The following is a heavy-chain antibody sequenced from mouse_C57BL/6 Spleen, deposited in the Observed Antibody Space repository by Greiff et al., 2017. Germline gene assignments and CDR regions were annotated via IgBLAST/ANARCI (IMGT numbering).Heavy chain of an antibody. J-gene: IGHJ4*01. D-gene: IGHD2-1*01. CDR1: GFSLTSYA. V-gene: IGHV2-9-1*01. CDR3: ARDYNGNYDAMDY. CDR2: IWTGGGT. Sequence: VQLQESGPGLVAPSQSLSITCTVSGFSLTSYAISWVRQPPGKGLEWLGEIWTGGGTNYYSALKSRLSISKDNSKSQVFLKMNSLHTDDTARYYCARDYNGNYDAMDYWGQGTSVTVSS.